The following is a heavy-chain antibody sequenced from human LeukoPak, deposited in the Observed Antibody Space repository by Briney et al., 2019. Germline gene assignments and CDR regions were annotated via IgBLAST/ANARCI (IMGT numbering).Heavy chain of an antibody. CDR3: ARDIGIAVAGRGLDY. D-gene: IGHD6-19*01. Sequence: GGSLRLSCAASGFTFSSYSVNWVRQAPGKGLEWVSYISSSSTIYYADSVKGRFTISRDNAKNSLYLQMNSLRAEDTAVYYCARDIGIAVAGRGLDYWGQGTLVTVSS. CDR1: GFTFSSYS. V-gene: IGHV3-48*01. CDR2: ISSSSTI. J-gene: IGHJ4*02.